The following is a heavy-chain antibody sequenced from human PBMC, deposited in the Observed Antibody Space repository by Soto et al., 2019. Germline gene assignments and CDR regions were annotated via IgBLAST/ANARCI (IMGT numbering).Heavy chain of an antibody. CDR2: IRSNGRT. CDR1: GFTFSASA. V-gene: IGHV3-73*01. J-gene: IGHJ4*02. CDR3: ARLDCSGGSCYPYYFEH. Sequence: PGGSLRLSCAASGFTFSASAMHWVRQASGKGLEWVGRIRSNGRTAYAASMQGRFTISRDDSKKTAYLQLNSLKTDDTAVYYCARLDCSGGSCYPYYFEHWGQGALVTVPS. D-gene: IGHD2-15*01.